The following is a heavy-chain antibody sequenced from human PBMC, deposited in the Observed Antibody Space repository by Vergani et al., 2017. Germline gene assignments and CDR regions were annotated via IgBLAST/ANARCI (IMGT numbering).Heavy chain of an antibody. CDR3: ARVNTIFGVVIIRYYGMDV. V-gene: IGHV4-34*01. CDR1: GGSFSGYY. Sequence: QVQLQQWGAGLLKPSETLSLTCAVYGGSFSGYYWSWIRQPPGKGLEWIGEINHSGSTNYNPSLKSRVTISVDTSKNQFSLKLSSVTAADTAVYYCARVNTIFGVVIIRYYGMDVWGQGTLVTVSS. D-gene: IGHD3-3*01. CDR2: INHSGST. J-gene: IGHJ6*02.